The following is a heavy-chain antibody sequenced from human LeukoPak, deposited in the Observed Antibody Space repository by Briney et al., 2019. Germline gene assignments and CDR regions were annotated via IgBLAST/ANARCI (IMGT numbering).Heavy chain of an antibody. CDR3: TRFDYAAFEY. CDR1: GFTFSNAW. D-gene: IGHD4-17*01. CDR2: IKSKTNGGTT. Sequence: GGSLRLSCVASGFTFSNAWMSWVRQAPGKGLEWVGRIKSKTNGGTTDYAAPVKGRFTISRDDSKNTLYLQMNSLKTEDTAVYYCTRFDYAAFEYWGQGTLVTVSS. J-gene: IGHJ4*02. V-gene: IGHV3-15*01.